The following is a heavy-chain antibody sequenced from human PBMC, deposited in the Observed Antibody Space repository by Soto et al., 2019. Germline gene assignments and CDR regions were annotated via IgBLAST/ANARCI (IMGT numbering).Heavy chain of an antibody. J-gene: IGHJ4*02. CDR1: GLTFTDAW. V-gene: IGHV3-15*07. CDR3: ATAPGYWASAPLDY. CDR2: IKSHTDGGTT. D-gene: IGHD6-25*01. Sequence: VQLVESGGGLVKPGGSLRLSCTVSGLTFTDAWMTWVRQAPGKGLEWVARIKSHTDGGTTDYAAPLQGRFTISKDESRNPVFLHMNSLKTEEPGLYFCATAPGYWASAPLDYWGQGTLVTVSS.